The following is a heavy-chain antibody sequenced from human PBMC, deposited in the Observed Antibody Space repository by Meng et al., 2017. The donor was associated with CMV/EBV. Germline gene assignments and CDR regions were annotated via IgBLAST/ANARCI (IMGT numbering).Heavy chain of an antibody. Sequence: SVKVSCKASGYTFNSYGITWVRQAPGQGLEWMGGIIPNFRTARYAQKFRGRVTITTDESTSTVYMELSSLTSEDTAVYYCARGDQGKTATLPWETHFYFNVDVWGQGTTVTVSS. V-gene: IGHV1-69*05. CDR2: IIPNFRTA. D-gene: IGHD5-18*01. J-gene: IGHJ6*02. CDR1: GYTFNSYG. CDR3: ARGDQGKTATLPWETHFYFNVDV.